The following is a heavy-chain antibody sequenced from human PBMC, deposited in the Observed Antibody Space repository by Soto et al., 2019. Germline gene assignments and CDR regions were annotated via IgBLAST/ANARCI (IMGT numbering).Heavy chain of an antibody. D-gene: IGHD6-13*01. CDR3: AAPRAAVPHTRYFDP. CDR1: GYTFTSYG. V-gene: IGHV1-18*01. Sequence: GASVKVSCKASGYTFTSYGISWVRQAPGQGLEWMGWISAYNGNTNYAQKLQGRVTMTTDTSTSTAYMELRSLRSDDTAVYYCAAPRAAVPHTRYFDPWGQGTPVTVSS. J-gene: IGHJ5*02. CDR2: ISAYNGNT.